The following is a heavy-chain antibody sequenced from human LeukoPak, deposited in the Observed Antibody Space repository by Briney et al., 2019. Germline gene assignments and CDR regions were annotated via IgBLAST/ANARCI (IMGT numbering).Heavy chain of an antibody. D-gene: IGHD6-13*01. CDR3: ARAARGAAAGAVEFDY. CDR2: INSDGSST. V-gene: IGHV3-74*01. Sequence: PGRSLRLSCAASGYTFSSYWMDWVHQAPGKGLVWVSRINSDGSSTSYADSVKGRFTISRDNAKNTLYLQMNSLRAEDTAVYYCARAARGAAAGAVEFDYWGQGTLVTVSS. CDR1: GYTFSSYW. J-gene: IGHJ4*02.